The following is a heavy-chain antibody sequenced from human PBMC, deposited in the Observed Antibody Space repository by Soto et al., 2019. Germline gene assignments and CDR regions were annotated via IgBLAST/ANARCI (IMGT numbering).Heavy chain of an antibody. Sequence: SETLSLTCTVSGGSISSSSYYWGWIRQPPGKGLEWIGSIYYSGSTYYNPSLKSRVTISVDTSKNQFSLKLSSVTAADTAVYYCARHGDAYTMVRGLSLGYWGQGTLVTVS. CDR3: ARHGDAYTMVRGLSLGY. CDR1: GGSISSSSYY. D-gene: IGHD3-10*01. V-gene: IGHV4-39*01. J-gene: IGHJ4*02. CDR2: IYYSGST.